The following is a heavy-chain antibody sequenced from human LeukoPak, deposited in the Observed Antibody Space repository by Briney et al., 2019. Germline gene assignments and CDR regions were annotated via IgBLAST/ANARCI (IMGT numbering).Heavy chain of an antibody. Sequence: SVKVSCKASGGTFSSYAISWVRQAPGQGLEWMGRIIPILGIANYAQKFQGRVTITADKSTSTAYMELRSLRSDDTAVYYCARVFQGSFDPWGQGTLVTVSS. CDR3: ARVFQGSFDP. V-gene: IGHV1-69*04. J-gene: IGHJ5*02. CDR2: IIPILGIA. CDR1: GGTFSSYA. D-gene: IGHD3-10*01.